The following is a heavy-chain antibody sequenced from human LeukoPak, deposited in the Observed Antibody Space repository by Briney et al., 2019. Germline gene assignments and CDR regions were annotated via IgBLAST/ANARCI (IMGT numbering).Heavy chain of an antibody. Sequence: PGGSLRLSCAASGFTFSSYSMNWVRQAPGKGLEWVSSISSSSSYIYYANSVKGRFTISRDNAKNSLYLQMNSLRAEDTAVYYCASDFWSGYHVFDYWGQGTLVTVSS. V-gene: IGHV3-21*01. D-gene: IGHD3-3*01. CDR1: GFTFSSYS. CDR3: ASDFWSGYHVFDY. CDR2: ISSSSSYI. J-gene: IGHJ4*02.